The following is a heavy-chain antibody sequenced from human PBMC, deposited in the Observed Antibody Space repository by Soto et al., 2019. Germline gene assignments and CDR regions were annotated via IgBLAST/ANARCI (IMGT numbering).Heavy chain of an antibody. CDR2: LNAANGAT. D-gene: IGHD6-13*01. V-gene: IGHV1-3*01. J-gene: IGHJ5*02. CDR1: GYTFTSYG. CDR3: VRRQVSATGIDWFDP. Sequence: ASVKVSCKASGYTFTSYGIHWVRQAPGQRLEWMGWLNAANGATKYSPKFQGRVTITRDTSASTVYIELSSLRSEDTAVYYCVRRQVSATGIDWFDPWGQGTLVTVSS.